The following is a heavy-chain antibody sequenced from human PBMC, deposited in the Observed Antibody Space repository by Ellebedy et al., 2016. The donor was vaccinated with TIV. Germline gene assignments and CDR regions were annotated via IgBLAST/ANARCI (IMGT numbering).Heavy chain of an antibody. CDR3: TRYNQFDAFDM. V-gene: IGHV3-15*01. D-gene: IGHD1-14*01. Sequence: GGSLRLSCAASGFTFSDAWMSWVRQAPGRGLEWIGLIRSQTDGRTDYAAPVKGRFTVSRDDSKNTLYLQMNSLKTEDTAVYYCTRYNQFDAFDMWGQGTMVIVSS. CDR1: GFTFSDAW. CDR2: IRSQTDGRT. J-gene: IGHJ3*02.